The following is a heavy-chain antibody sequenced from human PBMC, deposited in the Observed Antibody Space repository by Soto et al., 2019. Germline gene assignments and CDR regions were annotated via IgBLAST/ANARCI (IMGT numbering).Heavy chain of an antibody. V-gene: IGHV4-59*01. D-gene: IGHD3-10*01. Sequence: QVQLQESGPGLVKPSETLSLTCTVSGGSISSYYWSWIRQPPGKGLEWIGYIYYSGSTKYNPSLKSRVTISVDTSKNRFPLRLSSVTAADTAVCYCARVWGGAFDFWGQGTMVTVSS. CDR2: IYYSGST. CDR1: GGSISSYY. J-gene: IGHJ3*01. CDR3: ARVWGGAFDF.